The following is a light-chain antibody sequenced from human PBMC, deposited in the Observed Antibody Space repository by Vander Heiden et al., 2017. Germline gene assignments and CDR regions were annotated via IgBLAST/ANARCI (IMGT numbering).Light chain of an antibody. V-gene: IGKV4-1*01. Sequence: DTVMTQTPGSLAVSLGERATINCKSSQSVLYSSNNKNYLAWYQLKPGQPPKLLIYWASTRESGVPDRFSGSGSGTDFTLTISSLQAEDVAVYYCQQYYSTPITFGQGTRLEIK. J-gene: IGKJ5*01. CDR1: QSVLYSSNNKNY. CDR2: WAS. CDR3: QQYYSTPIT.